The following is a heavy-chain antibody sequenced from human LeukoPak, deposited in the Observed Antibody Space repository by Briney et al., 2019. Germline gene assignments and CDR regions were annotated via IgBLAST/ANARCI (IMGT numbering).Heavy chain of an antibody. CDR2: IDEDGSET. CDR3: VRYGRRANDQPFNV. D-gene: IGHD1-1*01. J-gene: IGHJ3*01. V-gene: IGHV3-7*01. Sequence: GGSLRLSCEVSGFTFSNYWMMWVRQAPGKGLEWVASIDEDGSETNYVDSVTGRFTVSRDHAKNSLFLQMNSLRAEDTAVYYCVRYGRRANDQPFNVWGQGTMVTVSS. CDR1: GFTFSNYW.